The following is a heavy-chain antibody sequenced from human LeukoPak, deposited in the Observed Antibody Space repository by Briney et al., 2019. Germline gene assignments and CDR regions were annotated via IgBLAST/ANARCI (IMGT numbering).Heavy chain of an antibody. CDR1: GFTFTSYA. CDR2: ISGSGGGT. Sequence: GGSLRLSCAASGFTFTSYAMSWVRQAPGKGLEWVSGISGSGGGTYYADSVKGRFTISRDNSKNTLYVQMNSLRVEDTAVYYCARYSVNYYDSSGHYSVRRPNFDYWGQGTLVTVSS. V-gene: IGHV3-23*01. J-gene: IGHJ4*02. D-gene: IGHD3-22*01. CDR3: ARYSVNYYDSSGHYSVRRPNFDY.